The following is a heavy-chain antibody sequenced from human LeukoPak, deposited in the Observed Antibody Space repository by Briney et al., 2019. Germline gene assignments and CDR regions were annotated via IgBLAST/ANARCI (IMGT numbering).Heavy chain of an antibody. CDR3: VRPTVPGYQLPWGY. D-gene: IGHD2-2*01. V-gene: IGHV3-30-3*01. J-gene: IGHJ4*02. Sequence: PGGSLRLSCAASGFTFSSYAMHWVRQAPGKGLEWVAVISYDGSNKYYADSVKGLFTISRDNSKNTLYLQMNSLRAEDTAVYYCVRPTVPGYQLPWGYWGQGTLVTVSS. CDR1: GFTFSSYA. CDR2: ISYDGSNK.